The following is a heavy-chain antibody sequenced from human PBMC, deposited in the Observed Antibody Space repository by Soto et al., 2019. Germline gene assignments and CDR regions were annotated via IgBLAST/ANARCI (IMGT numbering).Heavy chain of an antibody. J-gene: IGHJ5*02. Sequence: GESLKISCKGSGYSFTSYWIGWVRQMPGKGLEWMGIIYPGDSDTRYSPSFQGQVTISADKSISTAYLQWSSLKASDTAMYYCARLSFVVVPAASGWFDPWGQGTLVTVSS. CDR3: ARLSFVVVPAASGWFDP. CDR2: IYPGDSDT. V-gene: IGHV5-51*01. CDR1: GYSFTSYW. D-gene: IGHD2-2*01.